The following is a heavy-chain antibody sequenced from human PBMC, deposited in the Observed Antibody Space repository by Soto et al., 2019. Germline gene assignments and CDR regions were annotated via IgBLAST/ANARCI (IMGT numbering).Heavy chain of an antibody. D-gene: IGHD3-10*01. CDR3: ARGNYYGSGSYYHPGYYYYGMDV. CDR2: INHSGST. Sequence: SETLSLTCAVYGGSFSGYYWSLIRQPPGKGLEWIGEINHSGSTNYNPSLKSRVTISVDTSKNQFSLKLSSVTAADTAVYYCARGNYYGSGSYYHPGYYYYGMDVWGQGTTVTVSS. J-gene: IGHJ6*02. CDR1: GGSFSGYY. V-gene: IGHV4-34*01.